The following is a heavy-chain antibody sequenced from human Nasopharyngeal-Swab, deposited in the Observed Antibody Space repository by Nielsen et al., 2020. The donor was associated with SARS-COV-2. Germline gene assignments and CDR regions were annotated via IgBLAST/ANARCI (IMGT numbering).Heavy chain of an antibody. D-gene: IGHD2-21*01. CDR2: IYPGDSDT. Sequence: VRQMPGKGLEWMGIIYPGDSDTNYSPSFQGHVTISADKSISTAYLQWSSLKASDTAMYYCASPDDIAYWAPRIWGQGTMVTVSS. J-gene: IGHJ3*02. CDR3: ASPDDIAYWAPRI. V-gene: IGHV5-51*01.